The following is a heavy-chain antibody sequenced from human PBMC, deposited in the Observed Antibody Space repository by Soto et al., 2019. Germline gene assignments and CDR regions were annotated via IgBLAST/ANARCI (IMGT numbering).Heavy chain of an antibody. Sequence: EMQLLESGGGLVQPGGSLRLACAASGFTFSSSAMRWVRQAPGKGLEWVSAIWRSAGEIYYADSVRGRFTISRDNSKSTLYLQMNSLKAEDTAVYYCGQEILRANGRGAFDIWGQGTMVTVSS. J-gene: IGHJ3*02. CDR3: GQEILRANGRGAFDI. V-gene: IGHV3-23*01. CDR2: IWRSAGEI. CDR1: GFTFSSSA.